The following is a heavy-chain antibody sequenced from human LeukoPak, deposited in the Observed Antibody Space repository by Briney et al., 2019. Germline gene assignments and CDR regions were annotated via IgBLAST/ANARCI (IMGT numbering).Heavy chain of an antibody. CDR1: GFSVSSNY. D-gene: IGHD1-26*01. CDR2: ISNDGDT. V-gene: IGHV3-53*01. CDR3: AKASGFRARGSYLDFDY. J-gene: IGHJ4*02. Sequence: PGGSLRLSCAASGFSVSSNYMIWVRQGPGKGLECVSVISNDGDTYYADSVKGRFTISRDNSKNTLYLQMNSLRAEDTAVYYCAKASGFRARGSYLDFDYWGQGTLVTVSS.